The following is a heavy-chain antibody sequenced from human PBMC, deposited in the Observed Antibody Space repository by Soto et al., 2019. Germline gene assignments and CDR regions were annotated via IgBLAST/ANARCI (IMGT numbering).Heavy chain of an antibody. CDR2: IYPGDLDT. CDR1: GYDFSQCW. V-gene: IGHV5-51*01. D-gene: IGHD6-6*01. Sequence: GESLKISRKASGYDFSQCWIAWGRQTPGGDLEWMGMIYPGDLDTRYNPSFRGRVTISADKSITTAFVQWGSLKASDSGIYYCARFRAPRRQLISMSFHIWGLGTLVTVSS. J-gene: IGHJ3*02. CDR3: ARFRAPRRQLISMSFHI.